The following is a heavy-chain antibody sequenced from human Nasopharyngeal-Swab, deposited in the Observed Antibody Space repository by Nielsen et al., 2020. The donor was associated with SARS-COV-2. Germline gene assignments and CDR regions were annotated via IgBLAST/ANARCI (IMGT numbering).Heavy chain of an antibody. CDR1: GYTFTRYY. V-gene: IGHV1-46*01. J-gene: IGHJ5*02. Sequence: ASVKVSCKASGYTFTRYYIHWVRQAPGQGLEWMGIINPGGGSARYSQNFQGRVTMTRDTSTNTVYMELYSLTSEDTAVYYCARGGDPREVVAATDCFDPWGQGTLVTVSP. CDR2: INPGGGSA. CDR3: ARGGDPREVVAATDCFDP. D-gene: IGHD2-15*01.